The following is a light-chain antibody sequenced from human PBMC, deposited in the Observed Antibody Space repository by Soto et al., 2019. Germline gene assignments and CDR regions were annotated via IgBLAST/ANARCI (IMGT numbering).Light chain of an antibody. J-gene: IGKJ3*01. CDR3: QQRSHWPPTET. Sequence: EIVLTQSPATLSLSPGEGASLSCRASQNISTYLAWYQQRPGQVPRLLIYDTSNRAAGIPARFSGSGSGTDFTLTISSLEPEDFAVYYCQQRSHWPPTETFGPGTRLDIK. CDR1: QNISTY. CDR2: DTS. V-gene: IGKV3-11*01.